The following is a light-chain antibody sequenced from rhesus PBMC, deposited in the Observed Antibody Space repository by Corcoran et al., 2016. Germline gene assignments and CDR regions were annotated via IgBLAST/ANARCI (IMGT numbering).Light chain of an antibody. J-gene: IGKJ3*01. V-gene: IGKV1-37*01. CDR3: QQYNRAPFT. CDR1: QDINRH. Sequence: DIQMTQSPSSLSASVGDRITITCRASQDINRHLVWYQQKAGKAPKPLIYFASNLESEVPSRFTGRGSGTVFTLPLPSLPPEDFATYHFQQYNRAPFTFGPGTKL. CDR2: FAS.